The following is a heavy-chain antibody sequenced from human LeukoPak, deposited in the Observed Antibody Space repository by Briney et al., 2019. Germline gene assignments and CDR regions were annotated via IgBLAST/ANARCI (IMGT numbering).Heavy chain of an antibody. CDR2: IYTSGST. CDR1: GGSISSGSYY. CDR3: ARGDSSGWYHFDY. Sequence: PSETLSLTCTVSGGSISSGSYYWSWIRQPAGNGLEWIGRIYTSGSTNYNPSLKSRVTISVDTSKNQFSLKLSSVTAADTAVYYCARGDSSGWYHFDYWGQGTLVAVSS. V-gene: IGHV4-61*02. J-gene: IGHJ4*02. D-gene: IGHD6-19*01.